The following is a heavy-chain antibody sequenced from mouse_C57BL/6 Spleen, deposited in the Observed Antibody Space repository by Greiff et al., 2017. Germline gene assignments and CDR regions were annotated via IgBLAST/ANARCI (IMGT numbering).Heavy chain of an antibody. V-gene: IGHV1-59*01. D-gene: IGHD2-2*01. CDR2: IDPSDSYT. J-gene: IGHJ1*03. Sequence: VQLQQSGAELVRPGTSVKLSCKASGYTFTSYWMHWVKQRPGQGLEWIGVIDPSDSYTNYNQKFKGKATLTVDTSSSTAYMQLSSLTSEDSAVYYCAIEGPYGYDRYFEVWGTGTTVTVSS. CDR3: AIEGPYGYDRYFEV. CDR1: GYTFTSYW.